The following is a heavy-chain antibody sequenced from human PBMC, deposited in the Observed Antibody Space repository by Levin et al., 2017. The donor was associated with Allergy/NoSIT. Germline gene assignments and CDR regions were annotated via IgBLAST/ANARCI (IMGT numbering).Heavy chain of an antibody. CDR1: GFAFDDYA. Sequence: LSLTCAASGFAFDDYAMHWVRQAPGKGLEWVSGINWNSNTVDYADSVKGRFTISRDNAKNYLYLEMSGLRVEDTALYYCAKAAYSYCYGRFDYWGQGSLVTVS. J-gene: IGHJ4*02. D-gene: IGHD3-16*02. CDR2: INWNSNTV. CDR3: AKAAYSYCYGRFDY. V-gene: IGHV3-9*01.